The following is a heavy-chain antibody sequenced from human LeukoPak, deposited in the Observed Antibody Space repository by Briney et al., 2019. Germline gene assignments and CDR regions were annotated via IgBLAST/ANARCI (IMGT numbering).Heavy chain of an antibody. J-gene: IGHJ4*02. CDR2: IYYSGST. CDR3: ARGLGYSSSSLWGY. Sequence: SETLSLTCTVSGGSISSYYWSWIQQPPGKGLEWIGYIYYSGSTNYNPSLKSRVTISVDTSKNQFSLKLSSVTAADTAVYYCARGLGYSSSSLWGYWGQGTLVTVSS. D-gene: IGHD6-6*01. CDR1: GGSISSYY. V-gene: IGHV4-59*01.